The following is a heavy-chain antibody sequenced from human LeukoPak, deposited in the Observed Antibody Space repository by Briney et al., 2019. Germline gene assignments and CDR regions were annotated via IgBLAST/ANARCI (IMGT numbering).Heavy chain of an antibody. V-gene: IGHV3-20*04. J-gene: IGHJ4*02. D-gene: IGHD2-15*01. Sequence: PGGSLRLSCAASGFIFNSYGMHWVRQAPGKGLEWVSSIKWNGGSTGYADSVKGRFTISRDNAKNSLYLQMNSLRAEDTALYYCARDGGDCSGDSCYVDYWGQGTLVTVSS. CDR2: IKWNGGST. CDR1: GFIFNSYG. CDR3: ARDGGDCSGDSCYVDY.